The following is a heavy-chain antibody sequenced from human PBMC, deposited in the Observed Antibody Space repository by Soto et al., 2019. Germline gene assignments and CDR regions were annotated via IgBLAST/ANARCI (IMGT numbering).Heavy chain of an antibody. D-gene: IGHD4-17*01. CDR2: IYWNDDS. Sequence: QITLKESGPTLVKPTQTLTLTCTFSGFSLTTGGAGVGWIRQPPGKALELLALIYWNDDSRYSPSLKSRLTITKDTSKNQVVLRMTNMDPVDTATYYCAHICYGNYPRDNWFDPWCEGILVIVSS. CDR1: GFSLTTGGAG. V-gene: IGHV2-5*01. J-gene: IGHJ5*02. CDR3: AHICYGNYPRDNWFDP.